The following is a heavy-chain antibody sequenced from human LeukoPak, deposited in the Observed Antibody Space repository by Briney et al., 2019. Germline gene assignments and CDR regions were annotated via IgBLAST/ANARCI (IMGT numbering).Heavy chain of an antibody. J-gene: IGHJ6*03. CDR2: IHYSGST. Sequence: SETLSLTCTVSGGSISSSSYYWAWIRQPPGKGLEWIGSIHYSGSTYYNPSLQSRVTISIDTSKNQFSLKLSSVTAADTAVYYCAREAVDTATVYYYYYYMDVWGKGTTVTISS. D-gene: IGHD5-18*01. V-gene: IGHV4-39*07. CDR3: AREAVDTATVYYYYYYMDV. CDR1: GGSISSSSYY.